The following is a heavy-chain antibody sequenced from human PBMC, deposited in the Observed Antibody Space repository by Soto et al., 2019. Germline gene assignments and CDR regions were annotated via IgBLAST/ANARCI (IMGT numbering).Heavy chain of an antibody. CDR1: GGSISSNY. CDR2: ISHSGST. Sequence: SETLSLTCTVSGGSISSNYWSWIRQPPGKGLEWIGYISHSGSTNYNPSPRSRVTISIDTSNSQFSLKLSSVTAADTAVYYCARRGDWFDPWGQGTLVTVSS. V-gene: IGHV4-59*08. CDR3: ARRGDWFDP. J-gene: IGHJ5*02.